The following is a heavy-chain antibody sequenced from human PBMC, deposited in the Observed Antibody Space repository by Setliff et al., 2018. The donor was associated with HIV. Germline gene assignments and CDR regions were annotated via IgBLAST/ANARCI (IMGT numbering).Heavy chain of an antibody. V-gene: IGHV1-18*01. Sequence: ASVKVSCKASNYTFTSYGISWVRQAPGQGLEWMGWISPYNGNTNYAQNFQGRVTMTTDTSSSTNYMELRSLRSDDTAIYYCARDPSYSPYYDFWSGYYPHDALDIWGQGTMVTV. CDR3: ARDPSYSPYYDFWSGYYPHDALDI. CDR1: NYTFTSYG. CDR2: ISPYNGNT. J-gene: IGHJ3*02. D-gene: IGHD3-3*01.